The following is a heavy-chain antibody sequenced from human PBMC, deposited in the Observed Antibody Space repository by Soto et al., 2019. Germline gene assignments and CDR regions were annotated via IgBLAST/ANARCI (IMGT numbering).Heavy chain of an antibody. V-gene: IGHV4-30-4*01. Sequence: SETLSLTCTVSGGSISSGDYYWSWIRQPPGKGLEWIGYIYYSGSTYYNPSLKSRVTISVDTSKNQFSLKLSSVTAADTAVFYFARVNKGYYYDSSGYYPYYWGQGTLVIVSA. CDR2: IYYSGST. CDR3: ARVNKGYYYDSSGYYPYY. D-gene: IGHD3-22*01. CDR1: GGSISSGDYY. J-gene: IGHJ4*02.